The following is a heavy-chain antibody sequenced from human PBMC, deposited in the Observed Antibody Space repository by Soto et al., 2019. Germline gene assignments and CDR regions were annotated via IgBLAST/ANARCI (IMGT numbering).Heavy chain of an antibody. V-gene: IGHV1-2*06. D-gene: IGHD2-8*01. J-gene: IGHJ4*02. CDR3: ATLKQAPNGIDY. CDR2: INPKTGDT. Sequence: QVQLVQSGAEVKKPGASVKVSCKASGYTFTAYYMYWVRQAPGQGLEWVGRINPKTGDTNYAPKFQGRVTMTRDTSISTAYMELSSLGSDDTAFCYCATLKQAPNGIDYWGQGTLVTVSS. CDR1: GYTFTAYY.